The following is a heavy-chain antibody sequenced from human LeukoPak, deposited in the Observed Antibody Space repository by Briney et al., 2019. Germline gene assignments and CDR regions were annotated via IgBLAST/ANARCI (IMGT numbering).Heavy chain of an antibody. CDR2: ISYDSMIK. D-gene: IGHD2-15*01. CDR3: VRDNPRCCGVIPANIDDY. CDR1: GLSFSRDS. V-gene: IGHV3-48*01. Sequence: GGSLRLSCVASGLSFSRDSMNWVRQAPGKGLERISYISYDSMIKYYADSVRGRFTISRDSAKDSLYLQMHSLRAEDTAVFYCVRDNPRCCGVIPANIDDYWGQGTLVTVSS. J-gene: IGHJ4*02.